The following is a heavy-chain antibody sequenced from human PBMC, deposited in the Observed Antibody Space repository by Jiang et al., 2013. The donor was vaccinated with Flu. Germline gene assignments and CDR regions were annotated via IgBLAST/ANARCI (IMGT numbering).Heavy chain of an antibody. CDR1: GDSINFQY. D-gene: IGHD3-22*01. Sequence: GSGLVKPSETLSLTCTVSGDSINFQYWTWIRQAPGQTLEWIGYVYSTGQTMSNASLRSRVTISVDTSKNQSSLKLTSVTAADTAMYYCARGKPLRGGYGFFDYWGQGILVTV. CDR3: ARGKPLRGGYGFFDY. J-gene: IGHJ4*02. CDR2: VYSTGQT. V-gene: IGHV4-59*11.